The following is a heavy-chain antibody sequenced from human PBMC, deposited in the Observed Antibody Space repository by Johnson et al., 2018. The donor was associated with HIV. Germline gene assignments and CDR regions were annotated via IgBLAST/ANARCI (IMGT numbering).Heavy chain of an antibody. CDR2: ISSSGSTI. Sequence: QVQLVESGGGVVQPGRSLRLSCAASGFTFSDYYMSWIRQAPGKGLEWVSYISSSGSTIYYADSVKGRFTISRDNAKKSLYLQMNSLRAGDTAVYYCARDKGGIVGYDAFDIWGQGTMVTVSS. J-gene: IGHJ3*02. CDR3: ARDKGGIVGYDAFDI. V-gene: IGHV3-11*04. D-gene: IGHD1-26*01. CDR1: GFTFSDYY.